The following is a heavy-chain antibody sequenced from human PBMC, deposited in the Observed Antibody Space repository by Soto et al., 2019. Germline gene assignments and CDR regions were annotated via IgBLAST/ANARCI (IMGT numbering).Heavy chain of an antibody. CDR1: GASVSRIGFH. J-gene: IGHJ4*02. Sequence: QVQLQESGPGLVKPSETLSLTCAVSGASVSRIGFHWGWIRQPPGQGLEWIGSIYDAGTTFYNPSLKGRVTIPEDKSKNHFSLPLTSVTAAVPALSYCARRGSGDTCDYWGQGTMVTVSS. CDR2: IYDAGTT. CDR3: ARRGSGDTCDY. V-gene: IGHV4-39*01. D-gene: IGHD3-10*01.